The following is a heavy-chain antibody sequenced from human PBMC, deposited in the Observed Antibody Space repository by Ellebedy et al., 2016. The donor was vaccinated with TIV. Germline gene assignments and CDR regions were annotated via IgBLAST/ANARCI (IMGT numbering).Heavy chain of an antibody. Sequence: ASVKVSCXTSAYSLTSLPIHWVRQAPGHRLEWMGWINTYSGDTTYAQKFQDRALMTTDTSTGTAYIELSSLRSDDTALYYCARGAYDLTDWGQGTLVAVSS. J-gene: IGHJ4*02. CDR1: AYSLTSLP. D-gene: IGHD5-12*01. V-gene: IGHV1-3*04. CDR3: ARGAYDLTD. CDR2: INTYSGDT.